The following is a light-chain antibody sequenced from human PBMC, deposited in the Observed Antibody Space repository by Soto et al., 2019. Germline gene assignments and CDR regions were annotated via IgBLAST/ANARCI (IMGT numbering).Light chain of an antibody. CDR2: NNN. CDR3: AAWDDIMNSHPA. V-gene: IGLV1-44*01. CDR1: TSNVGTNS. Sequence: QSVLTQPPSASGTPGQRVTIPCSGSTSNVGTNSVIWYQQLPRLSPKLLLFNNNNRPPGVPDRFSGPNSRTSASLAISGLQAEVEADYYCAAWDDIMNSHPAFGGATQLTVL. J-gene: IGLJ7*01.